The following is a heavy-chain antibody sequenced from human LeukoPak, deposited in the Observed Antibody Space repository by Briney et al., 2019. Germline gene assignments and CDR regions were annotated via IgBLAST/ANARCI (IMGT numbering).Heavy chain of an antibody. CDR2: IGTSSTTI. CDR3: ARAQGGSPHGMDV. CDR1: GFTFSSYT. D-gene: IGHD6-25*01. J-gene: IGHJ6*02. Sequence: GGSLRLSCAASGFTFSSYTMNWVRQPPGKGLEWVSNIGTSSTTIYYADSVKGRFTISRDNAKNSLYLQMNSLRAEDTAVYYCARAQGGSPHGMDVWGQGTTVTVSS. V-gene: IGHV3-48*01.